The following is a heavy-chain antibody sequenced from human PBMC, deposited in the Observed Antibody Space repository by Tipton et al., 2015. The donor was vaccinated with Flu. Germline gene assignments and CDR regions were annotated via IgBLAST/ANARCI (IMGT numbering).Heavy chain of an antibody. CDR1: GFTFGDYA. CDR3: AKRYCSSTTCYIPDALAI. D-gene: IGHD2-2*01. J-gene: IGHJ3*02. CDR2: IYSGDST. Sequence: GSLRLSCSASGFTFGDYAMSWVRQAPGKGLEWVSVIYSGDSTSYADSVRGRFTISRDNSKNTLYLQMNNLRVEDTAVYYCAKRYCSSTTCYIPDALAIWGQGTIVTVSS. V-gene: IGHV3-53*01.